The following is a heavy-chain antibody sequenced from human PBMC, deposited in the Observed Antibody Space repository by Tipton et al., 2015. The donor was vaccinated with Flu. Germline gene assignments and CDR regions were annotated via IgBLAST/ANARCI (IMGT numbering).Heavy chain of an antibody. J-gene: IGHJ4*02. CDR2: INQDGSEK. D-gene: IGHD3-22*01. CDR3: AGEEGHYYDTSGFFDY. Sequence: VQLVQSGGGLIQPGGSLRLSCAASGFTFSTFWMSWVRQAPGKGLEWVANINQDGSEKYYVDSVKGRFTTSRDKAKNSLYLQMNSLRAEDTSVNSCAGEEGHYYDTSGFFDYWGQGALVTVSP. V-gene: IGHV3-7*01. CDR1: GFTFSTFW.